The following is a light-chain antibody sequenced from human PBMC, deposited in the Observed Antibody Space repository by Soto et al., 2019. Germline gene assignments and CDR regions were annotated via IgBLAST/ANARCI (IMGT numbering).Light chain of an antibody. V-gene: IGKV1-39*01. CDR1: QTINTY. J-gene: IGKJ2*01. CDR3: QQGSSPPYT. Sequence: DIQVTQSPSSLSASVGDTVTISCRTSQTINTYLNWYQQQPGRAPKLLIFAASTLLSGVPSRFTSSGSGTDFTLTITGLQPEDFATYFCQQGSSPPYTFGPGTQL. CDR2: AAS.